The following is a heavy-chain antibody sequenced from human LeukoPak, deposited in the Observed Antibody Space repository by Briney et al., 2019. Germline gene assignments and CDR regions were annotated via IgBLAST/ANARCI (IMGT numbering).Heavy chain of an antibody. Sequence: PSETLSLTCAVYGGSFSGYYWSWIRQPPGKGLEWIGEINHSGSTNYNPSLKSRVTISVGTSKNQFSLKLSSVTAADTAVYYCARGDNSSGYSNAFDIWGQGTMVTVSS. CDR2: INHSGST. CDR1: GGSFSGYY. CDR3: ARGDNSSGYSNAFDI. D-gene: IGHD3-22*01. J-gene: IGHJ3*02. V-gene: IGHV4-34*01.